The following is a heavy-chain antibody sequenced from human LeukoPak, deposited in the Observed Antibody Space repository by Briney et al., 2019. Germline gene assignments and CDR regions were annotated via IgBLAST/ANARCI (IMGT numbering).Heavy chain of an antibody. J-gene: IGHJ5*02. CDR2: IYPGDSDT. Sequence: GESLKISCKGSGYSFTSYWIGWVRQMPGKGLEWMGIIYPGDSDTRYSPSFQGQVTISADKSISTAYLQWSSLKASDTAMYYCARQFTEFGVVIPPGWFDPWGQGTLVTVSS. CDR3: ARQFTEFGVVIPPGWFDP. CDR1: GYSFTSYW. D-gene: IGHD3-3*01. V-gene: IGHV5-51*01.